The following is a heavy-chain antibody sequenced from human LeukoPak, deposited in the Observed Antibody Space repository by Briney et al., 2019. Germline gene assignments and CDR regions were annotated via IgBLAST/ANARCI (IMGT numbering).Heavy chain of an antibody. CDR3: ARDGGAETIFGVAYYYYYMDV. V-gene: IGHV3-48*03. CDR1: GFTFSSYG. CDR2: ISSGSTI. Sequence: AGGSLRLSCAASGFTFSSYGMNWVRQAPVKGLEWVSYISSGSTIYYADSVKGRFTISRDNAKNSLYLQMNSLRAEDTAVYYCARDGGAETIFGVAYYYYYMDVWGKGTTVTVSS. J-gene: IGHJ6*03. D-gene: IGHD3-3*01.